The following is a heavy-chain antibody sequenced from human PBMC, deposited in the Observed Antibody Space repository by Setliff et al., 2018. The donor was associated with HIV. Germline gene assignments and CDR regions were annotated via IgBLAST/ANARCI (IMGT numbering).Heavy chain of an antibody. V-gene: IGHV3-15*01. CDR2: IKSKTNGETT. D-gene: IGHD1-1*01. J-gene: IGHJ4*02. Sequence: GGSLRLSCAASGLSFSDHYMDWVRQAPGKGLEWVGRIKSKTNGETTDYAAPVKVRFTISRDDSTNTLYLQMNSLKTEDTAVYYCTTRTPTGNDYWGQGTLVTVSS. CDR1: GLSFSDHY. CDR3: TTRTPTGNDY.